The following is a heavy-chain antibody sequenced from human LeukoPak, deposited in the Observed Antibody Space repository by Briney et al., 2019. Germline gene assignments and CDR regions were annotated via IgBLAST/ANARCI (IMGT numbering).Heavy chain of an antibody. CDR3: ARGGISYDYVWGSYRPRAYYFDY. CDR2: INHSGST. Sequence: GSLRLSCAASGFTFSSYAMSWIRQPPGKGLEWIGEINHSGSTNYNPSLKSRVTISVDTSKNQFSLKLSSVTAADTAVYYCARGGISYDYVWGSYRPRAYYFDYWGQGTLVTVSS. CDR1: GFTFSSYA. J-gene: IGHJ4*02. D-gene: IGHD3-16*02. V-gene: IGHV4-34*01.